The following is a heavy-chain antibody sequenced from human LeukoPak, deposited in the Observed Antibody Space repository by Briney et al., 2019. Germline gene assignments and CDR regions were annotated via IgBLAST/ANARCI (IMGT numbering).Heavy chain of an antibody. D-gene: IGHD3-10*01. J-gene: IGHJ4*02. V-gene: IGHV4-39*01. CDR1: GGSISSSSYF. Sequence: PSETLSLTCTVSGGSISSSSYFWGWIRQPPGKGLEWIGSIYYSGSTYYNPSLKSRVTISVDTSKNQFSLKLSSVTAADTAVYYCARHCPQSGRVRGVIWQFDYWGQGTLVTVSS. CDR3: ARHCPQSGRVRGVIWQFDY. CDR2: IYYSGST.